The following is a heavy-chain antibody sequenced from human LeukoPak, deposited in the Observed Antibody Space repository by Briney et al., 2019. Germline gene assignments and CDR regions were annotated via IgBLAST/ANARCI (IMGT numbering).Heavy chain of an antibody. CDR1: GYTFTGYY. V-gene: IGHV1-2*02. CDR3: ARFVYCSSTSCGYYFDY. Sequence: GASVKVSCKASGYTFTGYYIHWGRQAPGQGLGWMGWINPNSGGTNYAQKFQGRVTMTKDTSISTAYMELSRLRSDDTAVYYCARFVYCSSTSCGYYFDYWGQGTLVTVSS. D-gene: IGHD2-2*01. CDR2: INPNSGGT. J-gene: IGHJ4*02.